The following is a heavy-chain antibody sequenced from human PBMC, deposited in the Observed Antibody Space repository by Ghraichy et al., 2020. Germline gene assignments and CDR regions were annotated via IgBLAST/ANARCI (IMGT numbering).Heavy chain of an antibody. CDR3: ARRSYRLQLWLRISKFDY. CDR2: INHSGST. CDR1: GGSFSGYY. V-gene: IGHV4-34*01. D-gene: IGHD5-18*01. J-gene: IGHJ4*02. Sequence: SETLSLTCAVYGGSFSGYYWSWICQPPGKGLEWIGEINHSGSTNYNPSLKSRVTISVDTSKNQFSLKLSSVTAADTAVYYCARRSYRLQLWLRISKFDYWGQGTLVTVSS.